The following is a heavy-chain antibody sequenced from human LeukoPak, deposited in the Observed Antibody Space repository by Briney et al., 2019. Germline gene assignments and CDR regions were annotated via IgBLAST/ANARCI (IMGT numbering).Heavy chain of an antibody. CDR3: ARANLVKDSREWYWNYFDS. Sequence: SQTLSLTCAISGDSVSTSSASWNWIRQSPSRGLEWLGRTYYRSQWYNDYVQSVKSRITINADTSNNQFSLQLNSVTPEDTAVYYCARANLVKDSREWYWNYFDSWGQGALVTVSS. V-gene: IGHV6-1*01. CDR1: GDSVSTSSAS. D-gene: IGHD6-19*01. CDR2: TYYRSQWYN. J-gene: IGHJ4*02.